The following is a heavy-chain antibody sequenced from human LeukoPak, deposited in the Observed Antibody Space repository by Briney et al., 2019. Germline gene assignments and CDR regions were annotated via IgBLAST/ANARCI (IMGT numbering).Heavy chain of an antibody. CDR3: AKLRDSIVGTTTPTRLATLDI. CDR2: ISTGGSST. D-gene: IGHD1-26*01. Sequence: GGSLRLSCAASGFTFSSNAMSWVRQAPGKGLEWVSAISTGGSSTYYADSVKGRFTISRDNPNNTLYLQMNNLRAEDTAVYYCAKLRDSIVGTTTPTRLATLDIWGQGTMVTVSS. V-gene: IGHV3-23*01. CDR1: GFTFSSNA. J-gene: IGHJ3*02.